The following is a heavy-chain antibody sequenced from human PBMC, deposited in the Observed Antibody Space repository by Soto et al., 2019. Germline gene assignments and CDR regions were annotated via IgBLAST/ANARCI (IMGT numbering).Heavy chain of an antibody. Sequence: GGSLRLSCAASGFTFSTYNMNWVRQAPGKGLEWVASISSTSVYMYYANSLKGRFTISRANAKSSLYLQVNSLRAEDTAVYYCARAWLKALDYWGQGTVVTVSS. CDR2: ISSTSVYM. J-gene: IGHJ4*02. V-gene: IGHV3-21*01. CDR1: GFTFSTYN. CDR3: ARAWLKALDY. D-gene: IGHD5-12*01.